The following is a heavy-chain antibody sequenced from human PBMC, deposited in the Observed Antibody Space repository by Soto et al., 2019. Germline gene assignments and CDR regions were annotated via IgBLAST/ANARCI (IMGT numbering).Heavy chain of an antibody. Sequence: SVKVSCKASGGTFSSYAISWVRQAPGQGLGWMGGIIPIFGTANYAQKFQGRVTITADESTSTAYMELSSLRSEDTAVYYCARDRVDIVVVPAAHSYYYYGMDVWGQGTTVTAP. CDR3: ARDRVDIVVVPAAHSYYYYGMDV. CDR2: IIPIFGTA. CDR1: GGTFSSYA. V-gene: IGHV1-69*13. J-gene: IGHJ6*02. D-gene: IGHD2-2*01.